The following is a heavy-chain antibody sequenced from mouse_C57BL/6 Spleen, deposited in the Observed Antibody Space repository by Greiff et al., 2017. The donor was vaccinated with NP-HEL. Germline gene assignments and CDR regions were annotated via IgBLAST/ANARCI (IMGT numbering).Heavy chain of an antibody. Sequence: VQLQQSGAELVRPGTSVKVSCKASGYAFTNYLIEWVKQRPGQGLEWIGVINPGSGGTNYNEKFKGKATLTADKSSSTAYMQLSSLTSEDSAVYFCARAAYYSNPYAMDYWGQGTSVTVSS. V-gene: IGHV1-54*01. CDR1: GYAFTNYL. D-gene: IGHD2-5*01. CDR3: ARAAYYSNPYAMDY. J-gene: IGHJ4*01. CDR2: INPGSGGT.